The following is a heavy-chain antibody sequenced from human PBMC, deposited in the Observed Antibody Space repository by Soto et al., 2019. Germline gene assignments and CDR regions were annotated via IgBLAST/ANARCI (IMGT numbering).Heavy chain of an antibody. D-gene: IGHD1-1*01. V-gene: IGHV3-48*02. CDR1: GFTFSGYS. CDR2: ISGGGVPV. Sequence: GSLRLSCKASGFTFSGYSMDWVRQAPGKGLEWIAYISGGGVPVYYADSVKGRFTISRDNAKNSLYLQMNHLRDEDTAIYYCVRGRANYYFDFWGQGALVTVSS. CDR3: VRGRANYYFDF. J-gene: IGHJ4*02.